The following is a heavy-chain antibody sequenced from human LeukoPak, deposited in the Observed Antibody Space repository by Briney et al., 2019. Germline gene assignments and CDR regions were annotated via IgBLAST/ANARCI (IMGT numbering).Heavy chain of an antibody. D-gene: IGHD2-21*02. CDR1: GFTFSSYS. CDR3: ATSPGGGDCL. Sequence: GGSLRLSCAASGFTFSSYSMNWVRQAPGKGLEWVSYISSSSSTIYYADSAKGRFTISRDNAKNTLYLQMNSLRAEDTAVYYCATSPGGGDCLWGQGTLVTVSS. CDR2: ISSSSSTI. V-gene: IGHV3-48*04. J-gene: IGHJ4*02.